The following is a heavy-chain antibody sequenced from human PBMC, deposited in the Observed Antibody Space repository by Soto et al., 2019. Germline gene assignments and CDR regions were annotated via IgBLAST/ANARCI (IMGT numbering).Heavy chain of an antibody. CDR2: IYYSGST. CDR1: GGSISSYY. J-gene: IGHJ4*02. D-gene: IGHD5-12*01. CDR3: AREGGYTSE. Sequence: QVQLQESGPGLVKPSETLSLTCTVSGGSISSYYWSWIRQPPGKGLEWIGYIYYSGSTNYNPSLKSRVTISVDTSKNQFSLKLSSVTAADTAVYYCAREGGYTSEWGQGTLVTVSS. V-gene: IGHV4-59*01.